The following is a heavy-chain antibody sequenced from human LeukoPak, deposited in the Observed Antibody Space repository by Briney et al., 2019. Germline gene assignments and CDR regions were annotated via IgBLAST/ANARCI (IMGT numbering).Heavy chain of an antibody. Sequence: ASVKVSCKASGYTFTGYYMHWVRQAPGQGLEWMGWINPNSGGTNYAQKFQGRVTMTRDTSISTAYMELSRLRSDDTAVYYCARDITAWRDGFDYWGQGTLVTVSS. CDR2: INPNSGGT. V-gene: IGHV1-2*02. CDR1: GYTFTGYY. J-gene: IGHJ4*02. CDR3: ARDITAWRDGFDY. D-gene: IGHD5-24*01.